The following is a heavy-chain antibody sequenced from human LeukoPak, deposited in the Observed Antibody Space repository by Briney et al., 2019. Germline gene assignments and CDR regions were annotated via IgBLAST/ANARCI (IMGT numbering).Heavy chain of an antibody. J-gene: IGHJ4*02. V-gene: IGHV1-18*01. CDR3: ATPNSSGWYGCVY. CDR2: ISAYNGNT. Sequence: GASVKVSCKASGYTFTSYGISWVRQAPGQGLEWMGWISAYNGNTNYAQKLQGRVTMTEDTSTDTAYMELSSLRSEDTAVYYRATPNSSGWYGCVYWGQGTLVTVSS. D-gene: IGHD6-19*01. CDR1: GYTFTSYG.